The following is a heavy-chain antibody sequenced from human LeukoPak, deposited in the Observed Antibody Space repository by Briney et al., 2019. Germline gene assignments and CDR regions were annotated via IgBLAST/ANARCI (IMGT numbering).Heavy chain of an antibody. CDR1: GGSISSYY. Sequence: KPSETLSLTCTVSGGSISSYYWSWIRQPPGKGLEWIGRIYTSGSTNYNPSLKSRVTMSVDTSKNQFSLKLSSVTAADTAVYYCARGPSGYSSSWYYFDYWGQGTLVTVSS. CDR2: IYTSGST. D-gene: IGHD6-13*01. J-gene: IGHJ4*02. V-gene: IGHV4-4*07. CDR3: ARGPSGYSSSWYYFDY.